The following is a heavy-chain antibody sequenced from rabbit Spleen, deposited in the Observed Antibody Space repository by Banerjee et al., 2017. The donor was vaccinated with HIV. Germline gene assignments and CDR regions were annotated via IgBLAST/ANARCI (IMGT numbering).Heavy chain of an antibody. CDR3: VRDAGTSFSTYGMDL. V-gene: IGHV1S47*01. Sequence: LVESGGGLVQPGGSLKLSCKASGFDFSTYGINWVRQAPGKGLEWIGIIGTAEGSTYYASWVNGRFTISSDNAQNTVFLQMTSLTAADTATYFCVRDAGTSFSTYGMDLWGPGTLVTVS. D-gene: IGHD8-1*01. J-gene: IGHJ6*01. CDR2: IGTAEGST. CDR1: GFDFSTYG.